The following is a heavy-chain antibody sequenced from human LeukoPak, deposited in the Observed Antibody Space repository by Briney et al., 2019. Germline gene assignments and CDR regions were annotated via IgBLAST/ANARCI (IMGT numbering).Heavy chain of an antibody. Sequence: GGSLRLSCAASGFTFSSYGMHWVRQAPGKGLEWVAVISYDGSNKYYADSVKGRFTISRDNSKNTLYLQMNSLRAEDTAVYYCAKDHYGSGTDVWGQGTTVTVSS. J-gene: IGHJ6*02. CDR2: ISYDGSNK. CDR3: AKDHYGSGTDV. CDR1: GFTFSSYG. D-gene: IGHD3-10*01. V-gene: IGHV3-30*18.